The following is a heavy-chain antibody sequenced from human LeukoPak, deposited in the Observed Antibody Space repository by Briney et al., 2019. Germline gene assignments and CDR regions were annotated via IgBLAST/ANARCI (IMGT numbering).Heavy chain of an antibody. Sequence: GGSLRLSCAASGFTVSSNYMSWVRQAPGKGLEWVSVIYSGGSTYYADSVKGRFTISRDNSKNTLYLQMNSLRAEDTAVYYCAREEDYYDSRDDAFDIWGQGTMVTVSS. CDR3: AREEDYYDSRDDAFDI. CDR1: GFTVSSNY. V-gene: IGHV3-66*01. J-gene: IGHJ3*02. D-gene: IGHD3-22*01. CDR2: IYSGGST.